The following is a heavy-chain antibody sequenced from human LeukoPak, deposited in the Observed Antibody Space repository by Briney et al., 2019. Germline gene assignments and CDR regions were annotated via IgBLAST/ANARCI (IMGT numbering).Heavy chain of an antibody. CDR1: GFTFSSYW. V-gene: IGHV3-7*01. CDR3: ARGAISGTAPPGGYYYDSSGYYYFDY. Sequence: GGSVRLSCAASGFTFSSYWMSWVRQAPGKGLEWVANIKQDGSEKYYVDSVKGRLTISRDNAKNSLYLQMNSLRAEDTAVYYCARGAISGTAPPGGYYYDSSGYYYFDYWGQGTLVTVSS. J-gene: IGHJ4*02. CDR2: IKQDGSEK. D-gene: IGHD3-22*01.